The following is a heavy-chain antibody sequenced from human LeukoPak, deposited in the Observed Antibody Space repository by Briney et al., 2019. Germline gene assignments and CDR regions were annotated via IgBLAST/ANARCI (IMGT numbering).Heavy chain of an antibody. Sequence: ASVKVSCKASGYTFTSYDINWVRQATGQGLEWMGWMNPNSGNTGYAQKFQGRVTMTRNTSISTAYMELSGLRSEDTAVYYCARGRSLWFGEFPWFDYWGQRTLVTVSS. J-gene: IGHJ4*02. CDR3: ARGRSLWFGEFPWFDY. CDR1: GYTFTSYD. D-gene: IGHD3-10*01. CDR2: MNPNSGNT. V-gene: IGHV1-8*01.